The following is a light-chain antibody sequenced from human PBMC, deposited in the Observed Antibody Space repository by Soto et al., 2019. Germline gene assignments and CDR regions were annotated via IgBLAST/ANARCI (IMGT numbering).Light chain of an antibody. V-gene: IGKV3-20*01. J-gene: IGKJ2*01. CDR2: GAS. Sequence: EIVLTQSPGTLSLSPGERASLSCRASQSVSNSYLAWYQQKPGQAPRLRIYGASSRATGITHRFSGSGSGTDFTLTISRLEPEDLAVYYCQQYGNSPRTFGQGTKLVLK. CDR1: QSVSNSY. CDR3: QQYGNSPRT.